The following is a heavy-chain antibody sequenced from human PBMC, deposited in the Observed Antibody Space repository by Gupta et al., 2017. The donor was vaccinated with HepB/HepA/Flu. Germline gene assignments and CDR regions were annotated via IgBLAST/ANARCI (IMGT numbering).Heavy chain of an antibody. CDR3: ARQEYGDYGFDY. D-gene: IGHD4-17*01. J-gene: IGHJ4*02. V-gene: IGHV4-59*08. Sequence: QVQLQESGPGLVKPSETLSLTCTVSGGSISSYYWSWIRQPPGKGLEWIGYIYYSGSTNYNPSLKSRVTISVDTSKNQFSLKLRSVTAADTAVYYCARQEYGDYGFDYWGQGTLVTVSS. CDR1: GGSISSYY. CDR2: IYYSGST.